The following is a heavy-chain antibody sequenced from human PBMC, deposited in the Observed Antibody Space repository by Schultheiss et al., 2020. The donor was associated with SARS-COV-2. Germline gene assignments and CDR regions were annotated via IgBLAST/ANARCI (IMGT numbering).Heavy chain of an antibody. J-gene: IGHJ6*02. CDR1: GFTFSSYE. D-gene: IGHD2-2*01. CDR3: ARGCSSTSCYRYGMDV. Sequence: GGSLRLSCAASGFTFSSYEMNWVRQAPGKGLEWVAVISYHGSNKYYADSVKGRFTISRDNSKNTLYLQMNSLRAEDTAVYYCARGCSSTSCYRYGMDVWGQGTTVTVSS. CDR2: ISYHGSNK. V-gene: IGHV3-30-3*01.